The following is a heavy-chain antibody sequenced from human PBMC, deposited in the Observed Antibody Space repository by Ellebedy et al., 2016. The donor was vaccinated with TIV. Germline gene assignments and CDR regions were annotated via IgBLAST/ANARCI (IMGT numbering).Heavy chain of an antibody. V-gene: IGHV3-23*01. CDR3: AKGAEIVGATYSLGY. D-gene: IGHD1-26*01. CDR2: ISGSGGST. Sequence: GGSLRLXXAASGFTFSSYSMNWVRQAPGKGLEWVSAISGSGGSTYYADSVKGRFTISRDNSKNTLYLQMNSLRAEDTAVYYCAKGAEIVGATYSLGYWGQGTLVTVSS. J-gene: IGHJ4*02. CDR1: GFTFSSYS.